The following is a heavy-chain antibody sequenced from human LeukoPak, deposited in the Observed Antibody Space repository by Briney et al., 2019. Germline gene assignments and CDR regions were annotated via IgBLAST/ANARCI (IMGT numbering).Heavy chain of an antibody. Sequence: GGSLRLSCAASGFTFSSYGMHWVRQAPGKGLEWVAFIRYDGSDNYYADSVKGRFTISRDNSKNTLYLQMNSLRPEDTAVYYCARDQGYCIDYWGQGTLVTVSS. D-gene: IGHD2-21*01. CDR1: GFTFSSYG. J-gene: IGHJ4*02. V-gene: IGHV3-30*02. CDR2: IRYDGSDN. CDR3: ARDQGYCIDY.